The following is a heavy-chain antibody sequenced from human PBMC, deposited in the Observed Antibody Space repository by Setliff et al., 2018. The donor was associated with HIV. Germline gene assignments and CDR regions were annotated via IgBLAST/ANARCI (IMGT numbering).Heavy chain of an antibody. D-gene: IGHD3-10*01. Sequence: ASVKVSCKASGYTFTGYYMHWVRQAPGQGLEWMGWINPNSGDTNYAQKFQGRVTITADESTSTADMELSSLRSEDTAVYYCARDDHYYDSGSYYSDWYFDLWGRGTLVTVSS. CDR1: GYTFTGYY. CDR2: INPNSGDT. V-gene: IGHV1-2*02. J-gene: IGHJ2*01. CDR3: ARDDHYYDSGSYYSDWYFDL.